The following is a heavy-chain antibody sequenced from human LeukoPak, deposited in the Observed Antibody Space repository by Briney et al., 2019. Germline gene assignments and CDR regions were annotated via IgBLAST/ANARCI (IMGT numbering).Heavy chain of an antibody. CDR2: INPYSGDT. J-gene: IGHJ4*02. D-gene: IGHD1-1*01. CDR1: GYSFTGYY. V-gene: IGHV1-2*02. Sequence: ASVKVSCKASGYSFTGYYMHWVRQAPGQGLEWMAWINPYSGDTVYAQKFQGRVTMTRDTSISTAYMELRSLRSDDTAVYYCARGTMNLDYWGQGTLVTVS. CDR3: ARGTMNLDY.